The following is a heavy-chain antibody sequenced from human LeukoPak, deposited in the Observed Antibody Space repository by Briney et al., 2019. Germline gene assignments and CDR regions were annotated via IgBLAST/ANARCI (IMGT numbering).Heavy chain of an antibody. V-gene: IGHV1-69*05. CDR3: ARDGGDLTTHDAIDI. Sequence: SVKVSCKASGGTFSSYAISWVRQAPGQGLEWMGGIIPIFGTANYAQKFQGRVTITTDESTSTAYMELSSLRSDDTAVYYCARDGGDLTTHDAIDIWGQGTMVTVSS. CDR2: IIPIFGTA. J-gene: IGHJ3*02. CDR1: GGTFSSYA. D-gene: IGHD1-1*01.